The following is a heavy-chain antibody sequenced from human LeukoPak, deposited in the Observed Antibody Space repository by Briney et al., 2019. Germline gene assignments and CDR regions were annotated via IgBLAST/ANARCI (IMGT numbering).Heavy chain of an antibody. D-gene: IGHD4-17*01. CDR3: AKAATVTRWYFDY. J-gene: IGHJ4*02. Sequence: GGSLRLSCAASGFTFRSYVMSWVRQAPGKGLEWVSAISGSGGSTYYADSVKGRFTISRDNSKNTLYLQMNSLRAEDTAVYYCAKAATVTRWYFDYWGQGTLVTVSS. CDR2: ISGSGGST. V-gene: IGHV3-23*01. CDR1: GFTFRSYV.